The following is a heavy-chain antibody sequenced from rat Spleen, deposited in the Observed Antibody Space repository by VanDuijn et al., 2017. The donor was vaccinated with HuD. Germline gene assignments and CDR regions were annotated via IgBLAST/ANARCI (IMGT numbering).Heavy chain of an antibody. Sequence: EVQLQESGPGLVKPSQSLSLPCSVTGYSITSNYWGWIRKFPGNKMEWIGHISYSGSTSYNPSLKSRISITRDTSKNQFFLQLKSVSTEDTATYHCALFRHSSGRVGIVGCWGHGVMITVSS. CDR2: ISYSGST. D-gene: IGHD1-7*01. V-gene: IGHV3-1*01. CDR1: GYSITSNY. CDR3: ALFRHSSGRVGIVGC. J-gene: IGHJ2*01.